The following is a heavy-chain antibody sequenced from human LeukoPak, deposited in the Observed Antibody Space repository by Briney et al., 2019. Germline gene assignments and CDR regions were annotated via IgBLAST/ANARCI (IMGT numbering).Heavy chain of an antibody. J-gene: IGHJ4*02. D-gene: IGHD3-10*01. CDR1: GGSISSSSYY. CDR2: IYYSGST. CDR3: ARQTLLFAYDY. V-gene: IGHV4-39*01. Sequence: SETLSLTCTVSGGSISSSSYYWGWIRQPPGKGLEWIGSIYYSGSTYYNPSLKSRVTISVDTSKNQFSLKLSSVTAADTAVYYCARQTLLFAYDYWGQGTLVTVSS.